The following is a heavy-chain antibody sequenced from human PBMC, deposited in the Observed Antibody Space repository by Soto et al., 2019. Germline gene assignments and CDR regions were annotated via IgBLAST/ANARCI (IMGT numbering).Heavy chain of an antibody. CDR1: GYTFSSYA. Sequence: SVKVSCKASGYTFSSYAMHWVRQAPGQRLEWMGWINAGYGNTKSSQKFQDRVTISRDTSASTAYMELTSLRSEDTAVYYCARDTGDGTFDFWGLGTLVTVSS. CDR3: ARDTGDGTFDF. J-gene: IGHJ4*02. V-gene: IGHV1-3*01. CDR2: INAGYGNT. D-gene: IGHD7-27*01.